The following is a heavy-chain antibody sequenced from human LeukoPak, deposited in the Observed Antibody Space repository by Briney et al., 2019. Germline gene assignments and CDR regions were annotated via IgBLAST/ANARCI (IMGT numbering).Heavy chain of an antibody. Sequence: GGSLRLSCAASGFTFSSYAMSWVRQAPGKGLEWVSAISGSGGSTYYADSVKGRFTISRDNSKNTLYLQMNSLRAEDTAVYYCAKEPDYVWGSYRSSEPVWWGQGTLVTVSS. D-gene: IGHD3-16*02. CDR2: ISGSGGST. J-gene: IGHJ4*02. CDR1: GFTFSSYA. V-gene: IGHV3-23*01. CDR3: AKEPDYVWGSYRSSEPVW.